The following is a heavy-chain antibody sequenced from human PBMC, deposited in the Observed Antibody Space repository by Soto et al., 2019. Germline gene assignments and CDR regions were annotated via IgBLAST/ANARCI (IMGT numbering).Heavy chain of an antibody. J-gene: IGHJ4*02. D-gene: IGHD5-18*01. Sequence: GGSLRLSCAASGFTFSDYYMSWIRQVPGKGLERVSYISGSSSYTKYADSVSGRFTVSRDNAKNSLYLQMNSLRAEDTAVYYCARRGGYGYYFDYWGQGTLVTAPQ. CDR3: ARRGGYGYYFDY. CDR1: GFTFSDYY. CDR2: ISGSSSYT. V-gene: IGHV3-11*06.